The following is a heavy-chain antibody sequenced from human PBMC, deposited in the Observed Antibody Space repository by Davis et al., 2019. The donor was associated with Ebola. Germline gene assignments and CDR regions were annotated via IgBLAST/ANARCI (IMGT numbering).Heavy chain of an antibody. D-gene: IGHD5-12*01. J-gene: IGHJ4*02. CDR3: ARSGYTGYDPRINFDF. Sequence: MPSETLSLTCTVSGDSISSYYWSWIRQPPGKGLEWIGYIYYSGSTDYNPSLKSRVTISLDTSKNQFPLKLNSVTAADTAMYYCARSGYTGYDPRINFDFWGQGTLVTVSS. CDR2: IYYSGST. V-gene: IGHV4-59*08. CDR1: GDSISSYY.